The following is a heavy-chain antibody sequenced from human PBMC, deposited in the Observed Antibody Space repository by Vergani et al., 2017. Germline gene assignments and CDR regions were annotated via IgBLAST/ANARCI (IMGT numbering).Heavy chain of an antibody. D-gene: IGHD3-22*01. CDR1: GFTFRRYA. V-gene: IGHV3-23*01. Sequence: EVQLLESGGGLVQPGGSLRLSCAASGFTFRRYAMSWGRRAPGKGLEWVSAISAIGGRPYYADSVKGRFTISRDNSKNTLYLQMNSLRAEDTAVYYCAKDPRITMISDYWGQGTLVTVSS. CDR2: ISAIGGRP. J-gene: IGHJ4*02. CDR3: AKDPRITMISDY.